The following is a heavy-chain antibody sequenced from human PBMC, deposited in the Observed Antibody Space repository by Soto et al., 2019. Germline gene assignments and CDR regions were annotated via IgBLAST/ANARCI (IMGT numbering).Heavy chain of an antibody. V-gene: IGHV3-9*01. CDR1: GFTFDDYA. CDR3: ASAVLLSGFYYGMDV. CDR2: ISWNSGSI. J-gene: IGHJ6*02. Sequence: SLRLASAASGFTFDDYAMHWVRQAPGKGLEWVSGISWNSGSIGYADSVKGRFTISRDNAKNSLYLQMNSLRAEDTAVYYCASAVLLSGFYYGMDVWGQGTTVTVSS. D-gene: IGHD3-10*01.